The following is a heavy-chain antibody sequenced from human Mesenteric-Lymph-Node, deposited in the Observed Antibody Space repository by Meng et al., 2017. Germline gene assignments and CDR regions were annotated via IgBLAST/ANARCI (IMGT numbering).Heavy chain of an antibody. D-gene: IGHD3-10*01. Sequence: SETLSLTCTVSGGSISSYYWSWIRQPPGKGLEWIGYIYYSGSTNYNPSLKSRVTMSVDTSKNQFSLKLSSVTAADTAVYYCAREGTYYYGSGSYLAIDYWGQGTLVTVSS. V-gene: IGHV4-59*12. CDR1: GGSISSYY. J-gene: IGHJ4*02. CDR2: IYYSGST. CDR3: AREGTYYYGSGSYLAIDY.